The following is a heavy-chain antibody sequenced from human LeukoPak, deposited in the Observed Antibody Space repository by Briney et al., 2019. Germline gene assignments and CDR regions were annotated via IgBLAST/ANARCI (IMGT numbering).Heavy chain of an antibody. D-gene: IGHD3-22*01. J-gene: IGHJ4*02. CDR1: GGSISSGGYS. CDR3: ARDRDYDSRTFDY. V-gene: IGHV4-39*07. Sequence: PSETLSLTCAVSGGSISSGGYSWSWIRQPPGKGLEWIGSIYYSGSTYYNPSLKSRVTISVDTSKNQFSLKLSSVTAADTAVYYCARDRDYDSRTFDYWGQGTLVTVSS. CDR2: IYYSGST.